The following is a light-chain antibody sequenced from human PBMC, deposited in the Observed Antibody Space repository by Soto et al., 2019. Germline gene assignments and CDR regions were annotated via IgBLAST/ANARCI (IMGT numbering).Light chain of an antibody. CDR2: DAS. J-gene: IGKJ2*01. CDR3: QQRRSWPRT. CDR1: QSVDFQ. V-gene: IGKV3-11*01. Sequence: EIVLTQSPVTLSLSPGERATLSCRASQSVDFQLAWYQQKPGQAPRLLISDASNRATGIPARFSGSGSGTDFTLIIISLEPEDFAVYYCQQRRSWPRTFGQGTKLEIK.